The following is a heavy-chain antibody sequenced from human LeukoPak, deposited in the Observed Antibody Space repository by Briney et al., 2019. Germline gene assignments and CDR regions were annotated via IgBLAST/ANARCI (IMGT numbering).Heavy chain of an antibody. Sequence: PSETLSLTCTVSGYSISSGNYWDWIRQPPGKGLEWIGSIYHSGSTYYNPSLKSRVTISVDSSKNQFSLRLNSVTAADTAMYYCAKSGGYGLIDYWGQGTLVTVSS. CDR2: IYHSGST. CDR1: GYSISSGNY. CDR3: AKSGGYGLIDY. V-gene: IGHV4-38-2*02. D-gene: IGHD1-26*01. J-gene: IGHJ4*02.